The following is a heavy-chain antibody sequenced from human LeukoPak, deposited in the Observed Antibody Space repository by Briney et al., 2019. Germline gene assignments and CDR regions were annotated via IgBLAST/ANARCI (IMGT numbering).Heavy chain of an antibody. J-gene: IGHJ4*02. CDR1: GFTFSNYA. V-gene: IGHV3-23*01. CDR3: AKDSNSVVMWFEN. CDR2: VSVSGA. D-gene: IGHD4-11*01. Sequence: GGSLRLSCAASGFTFSNYAMSWVRQAPGKGLEWVSGVSVSGAHYADSVKGRFTVSRDSSKETLYLQLNSLRPEDTAVYYCAKDSNSVVMWFENWGQGTLVTVSS.